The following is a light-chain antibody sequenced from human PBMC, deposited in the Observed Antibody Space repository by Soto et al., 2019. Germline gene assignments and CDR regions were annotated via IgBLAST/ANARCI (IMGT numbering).Light chain of an antibody. J-gene: IGLJ1*01. CDR1: SSDVGGYNY. V-gene: IGLV2-14*01. Sequence: QSALTQPASVSGSPGQSITISCTGTSSDVGGYNYVSWFQQHPGKAPKLMIYEVSNRPSGVSNRFSGSKSGNTASLTISGLHADDEADYYCTSYTSGGYVFGTGTKVTVL. CDR2: EVS. CDR3: TSYTSGGYV.